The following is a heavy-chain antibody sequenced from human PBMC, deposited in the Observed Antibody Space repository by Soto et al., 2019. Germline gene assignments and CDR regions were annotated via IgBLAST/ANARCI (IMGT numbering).Heavy chain of an antibody. CDR3: ARARGIVVVPAAIDY. D-gene: IGHD2-2*01. V-gene: IGHV1-18*04. Sequence: ASVKVSCKASGYTFTSYGISWVRQARGQGLEWMGWISAYNGNTNYAQKLRGRVTMTTDTSTSTAYMELRSLRSDDTAVYYCARARGIVVVPAAIDYWGQGTLVTVSS. J-gene: IGHJ4*02. CDR1: GYTFTSYG. CDR2: ISAYNGNT.